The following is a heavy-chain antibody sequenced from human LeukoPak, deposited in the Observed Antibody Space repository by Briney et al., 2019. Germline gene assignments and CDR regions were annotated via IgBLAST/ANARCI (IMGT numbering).Heavy chain of an antibody. CDR3: ARAGWFGELLYDY. CDR1: GFTVSGNY. Sequence: GGSLRLSCAASGFTVSGNYMSWVRQAPGKGLEWVANIKQDGSEKYYVDSVKGRFTISRDNAKNSLYLQMNSLRAEDTAVYYCARAGWFGELLYDYWGQGTLVTVSS. CDR2: IKQDGSEK. V-gene: IGHV3-7*01. J-gene: IGHJ4*02. D-gene: IGHD3-10*01.